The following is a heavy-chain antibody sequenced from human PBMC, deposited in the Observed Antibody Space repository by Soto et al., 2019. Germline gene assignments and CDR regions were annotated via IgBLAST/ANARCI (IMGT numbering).Heavy chain of an antibody. J-gene: IGHJ5*02. Sequence: QVQLQESGPGLVKPSQTLSLTCTVSGGSISSGGYYLNWIRQQPGKGMEWIWYIYYCASTYYNPYLKSRVKISVDTAKNQAALKLSSVTAAGTAVYYCARSVFPWGQGTLFTVSS. CDR2: IYYCAST. CDR3: ARSVFP. V-gene: IGHV4-31*03. CDR1: GGSISSGGYY.